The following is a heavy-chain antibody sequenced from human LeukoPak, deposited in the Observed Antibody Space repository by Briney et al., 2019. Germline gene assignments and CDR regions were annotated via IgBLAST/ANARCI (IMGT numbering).Heavy chain of an antibody. D-gene: IGHD2-15*01. J-gene: IGHJ4*02. CDR1: GGSISSGGYY. CDR2: IYYSGST. CDR3: ARGRSGTHYYFDY. V-gene: IGHV4-31*03. Sequence: SQTLSLTCTVSGGSISSGGYYWSWIRQHPGQGLEWIGYIYYSGSTYYNPSLKSRVTISVDTSKNQFSLKLSSVTAADTAVYYCARGRSGTHYYFDYWGQGTLVTVSS.